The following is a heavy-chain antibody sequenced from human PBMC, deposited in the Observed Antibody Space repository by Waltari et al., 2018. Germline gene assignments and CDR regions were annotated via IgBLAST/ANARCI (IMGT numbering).Heavy chain of an antibody. D-gene: IGHD5-12*01. CDR2: IYYSGST. V-gene: IGHV4-39*01. CDR3: ARHWKRNGYRFDP. CDR1: GGSISSSRYY. Sequence: QLQLQESGPGLVKPSETLSLTCTVSGGSISSSRYYWGWIRQSPGKGLEWIGSIYYSGSTYYNPTIKSRVTISGDTSKNQFSLKLSSVTAADTAVYYCARHWKRNGYRFDPWGQGTLVTVSS. J-gene: IGHJ5*02.